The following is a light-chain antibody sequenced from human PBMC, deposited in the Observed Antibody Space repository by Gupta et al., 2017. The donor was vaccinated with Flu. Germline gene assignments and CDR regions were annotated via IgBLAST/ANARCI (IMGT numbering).Light chain of an antibody. J-gene: IGLJ2*01. CDR3: SSYTSRTTLI. V-gene: IGLV2-14*01. Sequence: QSALTQPASVSGSPGQSITISCTGSSSDIGAYEYVSWYQQRPGKAPQLVIYEISNRPSGVSDRFSGSRSGDKASLIISGLQAEDESDYYCSSYTSRTTLIFGGGTKVTVL. CDR1: SSDIGAYEY. CDR2: EIS.